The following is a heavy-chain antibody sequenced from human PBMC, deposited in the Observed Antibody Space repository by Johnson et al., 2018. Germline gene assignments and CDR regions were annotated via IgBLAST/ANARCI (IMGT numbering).Heavy chain of an antibody. V-gene: IGHV3-9*01. CDR1: GFIFDDYA. D-gene: IGHD1-1*01. CDR3: AKDVMMTGTTCANDV. Sequence: VQLVQSGGGLVQPGKSLRLSCAASGFIFDDYAMHWVRQAPGKGLEWVASINWNSGRIGYADSVKGRFTISRDNVKNSLYLQMNSLRTEDTAVYYCAKDVMMTGTTCANDVWGQGTKGTVS. CDR2: INWNSGRI. J-gene: IGHJ6*02.